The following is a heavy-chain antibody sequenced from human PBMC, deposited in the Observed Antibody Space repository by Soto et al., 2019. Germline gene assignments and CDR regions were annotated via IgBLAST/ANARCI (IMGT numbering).Heavy chain of an antibody. V-gene: IGHV4-61*01. CDR2: VYYSGTT. D-gene: IGHD4-17*01. CDR3: ARTTAVPNTLRSRYFFDY. J-gene: IGHJ4*02. CDR1: GGFVSNKTYY. Sequence: QVQLQESGPGLLKPSETLSLTCSVSGGFVSNKTYYWSWIRQPPGKRLEWIGYVYYSGTTNYNPSLESRVTISVDLSKNQFSLRLSSVTTADTALYYCARTTAVPNTLRSRYFFDYWGQGTLVTVSS.